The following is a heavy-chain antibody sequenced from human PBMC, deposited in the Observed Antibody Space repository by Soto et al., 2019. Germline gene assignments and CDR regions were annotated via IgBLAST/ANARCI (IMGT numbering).Heavy chain of an antibody. D-gene: IGHD3-9*01. V-gene: IGHV1-24*01. J-gene: IGHJ4*02. CDR1: ADTLTELS. CDR2: FDPEDGET. Sequence: ASVKVSCKAPADTLTELSMHWVRQAPGKGLEWMGGFDPEDGETIYAQKFQGRVTMTEDTSTDTAYMELSSLRSEDTAVYYCAIRAADILTGPWYYFDYWGQGTLVTVSS. CDR3: AIRAADILTGPWYYFDY.